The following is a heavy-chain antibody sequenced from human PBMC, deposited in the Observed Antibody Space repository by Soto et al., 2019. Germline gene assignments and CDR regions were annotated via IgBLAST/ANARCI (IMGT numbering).Heavy chain of an antibody. V-gene: IGHV1-69*02. J-gene: IGHJ4*02. D-gene: IGHD1-1*01. CDR2: IVPMIGKV. CDR1: GRPTRSYT. Sequence: QVQLVQPGAGVEKPGSSVKVFCRASGRPTRSYTISWVRQSRGQGLEWMGNIVPMIGKVDYAQKFQGRVTITADKSTRTVYMELSSLRSEDTAVYFCALRTGNWNPLADWGQGTLVTVSS. CDR3: ALRTGNWNPLAD.